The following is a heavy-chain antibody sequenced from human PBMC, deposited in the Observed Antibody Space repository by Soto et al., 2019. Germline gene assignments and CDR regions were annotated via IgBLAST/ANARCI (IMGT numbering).Heavy chain of an antibody. CDR3: ARGVNTAMVMERYFDY. J-gene: IGHJ4*02. Sequence: SETLSLTCAVYGGSISSSSYYWGWIRQHPGKGLEWIGYIYDSGSTYYNPSLKSRVTISVDTSKNQFSLKLSSVTAADTAVYYCARGVNTAMVMERYFDYWGQGTLVTVSS. D-gene: IGHD5-18*01. CDR1: GGSISSSSYY. CDR2: IYDSGST. V-gene: IGHV4-31*11.